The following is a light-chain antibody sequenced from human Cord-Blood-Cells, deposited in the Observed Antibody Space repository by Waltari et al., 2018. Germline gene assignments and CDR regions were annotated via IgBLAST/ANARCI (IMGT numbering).Light chain of an antibody. V-gene: IGKV1-27*01. CDR3: QKYISAPWT. CDR1: QGIPNY. J-gene: IGKJ1*01. Sequence: DIKMTQSRSSLPASVRDRVPITCRARQGIPNYLPCYQQKPGKVPILLSYAASTLQSGVPSRFSGSGSGTDVTHTISSLQPEGVSTFCCQKYISAPWTFSQGTKVEIK. CDR2: AAS.